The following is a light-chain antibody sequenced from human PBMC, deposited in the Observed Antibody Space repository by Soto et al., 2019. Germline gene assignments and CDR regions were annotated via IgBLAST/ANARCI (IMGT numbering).Light chain of an antibody. J-gene: IGKJ2*01. CDR2: DVS. Sequence: DIRMTQSPSILSASVGDRVTITCRASQSISRWLAWYQQKPGKAPELLIFDVSRRETGVPSRFSGSGSGTDFTLSISGLQPEDFATYYCQQSSTTVYTFGQGTKLEIK. CDR1: QSISRW. V-gene: IGKV1-5*01. CDR3: QQSSTTVYT.